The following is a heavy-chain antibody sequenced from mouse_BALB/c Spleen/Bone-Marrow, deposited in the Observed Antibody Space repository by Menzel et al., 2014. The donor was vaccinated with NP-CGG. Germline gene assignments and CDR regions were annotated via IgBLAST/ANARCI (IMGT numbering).Heavy chain of an antibody. V-gene: IGHV5-12*02. D-gene: IGHD2-4*01. CDR2: VSNGGGSA. J-gene: IGHJ3*01. Sequence: EVQVVESGGGLVQPGGSLKLSCATSGFTFSDYYMYWVRQTPEKSLEWVAYVSNGGGSAYYPDSVKGRFTLQRDKGKNPLYLQMSRLKTENTDMYFCARHNYDETWFAYWRQGTLITVSA. CDR3: ARHNYDETWFAY. CDR1: GFTFSDYY.